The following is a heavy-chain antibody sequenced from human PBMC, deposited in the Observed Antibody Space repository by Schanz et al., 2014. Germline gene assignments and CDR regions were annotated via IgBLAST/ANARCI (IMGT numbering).Heavy chain of an antibody. CDR3: ARSPLGTSP. Sequence: QVQLVQSGAEVKKPGSSVRVSCKASGGTFSRLTFSWVRQAPGQGLEWMGRVIPILGVTHYAQKFQGRVTFTADKSTSTAYMELSSLKAEDTAVYYCARSPLGTSPWGQGTLVTVSS. CDR2: VIPILGVT. CDR1: GGTFSRLT. J-gene: IGHJ5*02. D-gene: IGHD5-12*01. V-gene: IGHV1-69*02.